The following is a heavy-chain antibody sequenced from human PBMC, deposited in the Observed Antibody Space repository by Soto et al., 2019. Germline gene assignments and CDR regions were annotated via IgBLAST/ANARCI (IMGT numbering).Heavy chain of an antibody. CDR3: AHSGITMVRGVIIKPNWFDP. V-gene: IGHV2-5*02. CDR1: GFSLSTSGVG. D-gene: IGHD3-10*01. CDR2: IYWDDDK. Sequence: SGPTLVNPTQTLTLTCTFSGFSLSTSGVGVGWIRQPPGKALEWLALIYWDDDKRYSPSLKSRLTITKDTSKNQVVLTMTNMDPVDAATYYCAHSGITMVRGVIIKPNWFDPWGQGTLVTVSS. J-gene: IGHJ5*02.